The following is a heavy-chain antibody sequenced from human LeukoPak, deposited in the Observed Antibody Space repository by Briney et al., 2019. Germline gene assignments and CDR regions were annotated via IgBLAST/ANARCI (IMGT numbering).Heavy chain of an antibody. D-gene: IGHD4-17*01. CDR3: ARESVNDAFDI. CDR2: VYYSGST. CDR1: GGSISSGDYY. Sequence: PSQTLSLTCTVSGGSISSGDYYWSWIRQPPGKGLEWIGCVYYSGSTYYNPSLKSRVTISVDTSKNQFSLKLSSVTAADTAVYYCARESVNDAFDIWGQGTMVTVSS. V-gene: IGHV4-30-4*01. J-gene: IGHJ3*02.